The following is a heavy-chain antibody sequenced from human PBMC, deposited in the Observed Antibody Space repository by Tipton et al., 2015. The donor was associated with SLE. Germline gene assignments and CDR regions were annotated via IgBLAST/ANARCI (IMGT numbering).Heavy chain of an antibody. D-gene: IGHD2-2*01. Sequence: TLSLTCTVSGASVSSFCWNWIRQSPGKGLEWIACVCNSVSTNYDPSLKSRVTITVDMSKNQFSLRLISVTAADTAVYYCARGCSSSTCEPFYFFGMDVWGQGTTVTVSS. CDR2: VCNSVST. CDR1: GASVSSFC. V-gene: IGHV4-59*02. J-gene: IGHJ6*02. CDR3: ARGCSSSTCEPFYFFGMDV.